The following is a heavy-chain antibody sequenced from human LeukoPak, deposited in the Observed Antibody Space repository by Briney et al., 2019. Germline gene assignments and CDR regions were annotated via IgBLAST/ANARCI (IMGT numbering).Heavy chain of an antibody. D-gene: IGHD3-22*01. V-gene: IGHV4-59*01. J-gene: IGHJ3*02. CDR2: IYYSGST. CDR1: GGSISSYY. Sequence: PSETLSLTCTVSGGSISSYYWSWIRQPPGKGLEWIGHIYYSGSTNYNPSLKSRVTISVDTSKNQFSLKLSSVTAADTAVYYCARAGPRVTMIVVVIQKWRAFDIWGQGTMVTVSS. CDR3: ARAGPRVTMIVVVIQKWRAFDI.